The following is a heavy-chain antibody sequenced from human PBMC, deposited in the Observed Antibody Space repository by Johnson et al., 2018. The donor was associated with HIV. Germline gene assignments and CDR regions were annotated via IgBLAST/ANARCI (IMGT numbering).Heavy chain of an antibody. CDR1: GFTFTNAW. D-gene: IGHD2-15*01. J-gene: IGHJ3*02. Sequence: MQLVESGGGLVKPGGSLRLSCVASGFTFTNAWMSWVRQAPGKGLEWVGRIKSVSDDETKDYGSPVKGRFTISRDDSSNTLYLQMNGLKTEDTAVYYCTTPGDRWYTLGVEAAVDIWGQGTMVTVSS. CDR3: TTPGDRWYTLGVEAAVDI. V-gene: IGHV3-15*01. CDR2: IKSVSDDETK.